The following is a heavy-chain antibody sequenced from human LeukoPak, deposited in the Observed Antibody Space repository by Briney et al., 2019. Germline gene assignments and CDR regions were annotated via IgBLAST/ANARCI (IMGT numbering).Heavy chain of an antibody. V-gene: IGHV4-39*01. Sequence: SETLSLTCTVSGGSISSSSYYWGWIRQPPGKGLEWIGSIYYSGSTYYNPSLKSRVTISVDTSKNQFSLKLSSVTAADTAVYYCARHVVRLSGPGIAATGNYFDYWGQGTLVTVSS. CDR3: ARHVVRLSGPGIAATGNYFDY. CDR2: IYYSGST. CDR1: GGSISSSSYY. D-gene: IGHD6-13*01. J-gene: IGHJ4*02.